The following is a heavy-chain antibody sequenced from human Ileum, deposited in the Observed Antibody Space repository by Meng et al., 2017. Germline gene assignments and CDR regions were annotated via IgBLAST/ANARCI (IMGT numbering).Heavy chain of an antibody. CDR3: ASSTSGPELNY. Sequence: HLQLQESGSGLVTSSSTLSLTCTVSGGSISSSAYSWTWIRQPPGKGLEWIGYIYQVGSTNYNPSLKSRVTIFVDTSKNQFSLKLTSVTAADTAVYYCASSTSGPELNYWGQGTLVTVSS. CDR1: GGSISSSAYS. D-gene: IGHD2/OR15-2a*01. CDR2: IYQVGST. V-gene: IGHV4-30-2*01. J-gene: IGHJ4*02.